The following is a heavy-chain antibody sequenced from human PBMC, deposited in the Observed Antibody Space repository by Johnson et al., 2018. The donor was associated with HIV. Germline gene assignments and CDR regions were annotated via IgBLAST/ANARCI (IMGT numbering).Heavy chain of an antibody. D-gene: IGHD1-26*01. CDR2: INWNGGST. J-gene: IGHJ3*02. CDR3: ARELTSGSSMAFDI. CDR1: GFTFSSYA. Sequence: VQLVESGGGVVQPGRSLRLSCAASGFTFSSYAMHWVRQAPGKGLEWVSGINWNGGSTGYADSVKGRFTISRDNAKNSLYLQMNSLRAEDTALYYCARELTSGSSMAFDIWGQGTMVTVSS. V-gene: IGHV3-20*04.